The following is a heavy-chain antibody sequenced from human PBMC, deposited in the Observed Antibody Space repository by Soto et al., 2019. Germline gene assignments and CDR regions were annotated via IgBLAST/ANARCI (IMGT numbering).Heavy chain of an antibody. CDR2: ISGSAGST. V-gene: IGHV3-23*01. CDR3: TKDLWPYLPAGGEFDS. Sequence: EVQLLESGGGLVQPGGSLRLSCAASGFTFSSYAMSWVRQAPGKGLEWVSAISGSAGSTYYADSVKGRFTISRDNSKNTMSLQMNSLRAEDTAVCYCTKDLWPYLPAGGEFDSWGQGTLVTVSS. CDR1: GFTFSSYA. J-gene: IGHJ4*02. D-gene: IGHD3-16*01.